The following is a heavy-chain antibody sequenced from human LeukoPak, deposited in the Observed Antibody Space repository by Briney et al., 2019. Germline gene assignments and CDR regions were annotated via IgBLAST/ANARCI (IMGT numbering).Heavy chain of an antibody. Sequence: ASVKVSCKASGYTFTSYGISWVRQAPGQGLEWMGWISAYNGNTNYAQKLQGRVTMTTDTSTSTAYMELRSLRSDDTAVYYCARSVRAPRAGVWFDPWGQGTLVTVSS. CDR1: GYTFTSYG. V-gene: IGHV1-18*01. J-gene: IGHJ5*02. CDR3: ARSVRAPRAGVWFDP. CDR2: ISAYNGNT. D-gene: IGHD6-13*01.